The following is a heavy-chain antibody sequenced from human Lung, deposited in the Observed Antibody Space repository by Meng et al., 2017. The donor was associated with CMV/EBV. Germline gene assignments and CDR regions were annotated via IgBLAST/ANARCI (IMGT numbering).Heavy chain of an antibody. CDR3: ARSRAAWDWFDP. D-gene: IGHD6-13*01. CDR1: GGSISTHY. V-gene: IGHV4-59*11. Sequence: LXCIVSGGSISTHYWSWIRQPPGKGLEWIGYVFYNGNANYNPSLTSRVTIPVDTSKNQFSLKLNSVTAADTAVYYCARSRAAWDWFDPWGQGTLVTVSS. CDR2: VFYNGNA. J-gene: IGHJ5*02.